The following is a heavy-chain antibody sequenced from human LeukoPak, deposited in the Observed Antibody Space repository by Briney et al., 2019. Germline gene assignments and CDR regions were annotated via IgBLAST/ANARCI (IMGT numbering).Heavy chain of an antibody. V-gene: IGHV3-11*04. CDR1: GFTFSDYY. Sequence: PGGSLRLSCAASGFTFSDYYMNWIRQAPGKGLEWVSYISGSSSSYIYYADSVKGRFTISRDNAKNSLYLQMNSLRAEDTAAYYCARAETTVTRPHWFDPWGQGTLVTVSS. D-gene: IGHD4-17*01. CDR3: ARAETTVTRPHWFDP. CDR2: ISGSSSSYI. J-gene: IGHJ5*02.